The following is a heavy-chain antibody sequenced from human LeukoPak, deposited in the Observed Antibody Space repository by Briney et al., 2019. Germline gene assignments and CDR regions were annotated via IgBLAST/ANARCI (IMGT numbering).Heavy chain of an antibody. V-gene: IGHV4-38-2*02. D-gene: IGHD1-1*01. J-gene: IGHJ5*02. Sequence: SETLSLTCTVSGYSISSGYYWGWIRQPPGKGLEWVGIIYYSGSTYYNPSLKSRVTISVDTSKNQFSLKLSSVTAADTAVYYCARKGGVQLVNTRRWFDPWGQGTLVTVSS. CDR2: IYYSGST. CDR3: ARKGGVQLVNTRRWFDP. CDR1: GYSISSGYY.